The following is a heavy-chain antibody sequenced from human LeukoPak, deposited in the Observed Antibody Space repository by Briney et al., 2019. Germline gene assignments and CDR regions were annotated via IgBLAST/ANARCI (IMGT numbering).Heavy chain of an antibody. V-gene: IGHV3-66*01. CDR2: IYSGGST. Sequence: GGSLRLSCAASGFTVSSNYMSWVRQAPGKGLEWVSVIYSGGSTYYADSVKGRFTISRDNSKNTLYLQMNSLRAEDTAVYYCARFLVTAILYGMDVWGQGTTVTVSS. CDR3: ARFLVTAILYGMDV. J-gene: IGHJ6*02. D-gene: IGHD2-21*02. CDR1: GFTVSSNY.